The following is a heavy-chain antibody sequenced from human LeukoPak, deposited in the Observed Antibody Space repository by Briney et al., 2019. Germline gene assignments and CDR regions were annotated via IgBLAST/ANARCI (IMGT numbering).Heavy chain of an antibody. D-gene: IGHD3-9*01. CDR3: ARDRDILTVDY. J-gene: IGHJ4*02. CDR2: ISSSGSTI. Sequence: GGSLRLSCAASGFTFSSYAMSWIRQAPGKGLEWVSYISSSGSTIYYADSVKGRFTISRDNAKNSLYLQMNSLRAEDTAVYYCARDRDILTVDYWGQGTLVTVSS. CDR1: GFTFSSYA. V-gene: IGHV3-11*01.